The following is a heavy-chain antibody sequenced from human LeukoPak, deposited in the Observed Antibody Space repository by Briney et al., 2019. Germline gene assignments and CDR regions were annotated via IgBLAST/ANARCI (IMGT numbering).Heavy chain of an antibody. Sequence: GASVKVSCKASGYTFTGYYMHWVRQAPGQGLEWMGWINPNSGGTNYAQKFQGRVTMTRDTSISTAYMELSRLRSDDTAVYYCARGVVVTPYYYYYMDVWGKGTTVTASS. D-gene: IGHD3-22*01. CDR3: ARGVVVTPYYYYYMDV. V-gene: IGHV1-2*02. J-gene: IGHJ6*03. CDR2: INPNSGGT. CDR1: GYTFTGYY.